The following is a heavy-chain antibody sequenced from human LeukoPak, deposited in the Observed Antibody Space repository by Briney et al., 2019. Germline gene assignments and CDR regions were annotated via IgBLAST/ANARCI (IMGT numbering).Heavy chain of an antibody. CDR1: GFTFNDYY. CDR3: ATDGAGFDP. Sequence: GGSLRLSCAASGFTFNDYYMSWIRQAPGKGLEWLSYINIGGTNTHYADSVKGRFTISRDNAKKSLYLEMNNLRAEDTAVYYCATDGAGFDPWGQGTLVTVSS. CDR2: INIGGTNT. V-gene: IGHV3-11*01. J-gene: IGHJ5*02.